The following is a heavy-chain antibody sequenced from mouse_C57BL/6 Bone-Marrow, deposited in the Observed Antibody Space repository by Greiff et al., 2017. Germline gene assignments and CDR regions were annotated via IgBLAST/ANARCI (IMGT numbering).Heavy chain of an antibody. J-gene: IGHJ2*01. Sequence: VQLQESGAELVRPGASVKLSCKASGYTFTDYYINWVKQRPGQGLEWIARIYPGSGNTYYNEKFKGKATLTAEKSSSTAYMQLSSLTSEDSAVYFWAKSTHLYYFDYWGQGTTLTVSS. D-gene: IGHD2-1*01. CDR1: GYTFTDYY. CDR3: AKSTHLYYFDY. CDR2: IYPGSGNT. V-gene: IGHV1-76*01.